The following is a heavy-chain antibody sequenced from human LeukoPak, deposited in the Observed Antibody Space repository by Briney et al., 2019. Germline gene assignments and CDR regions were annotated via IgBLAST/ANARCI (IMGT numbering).Heavy chain of an antibody. D-gene: IGHD5-18*01. CDR2: ISIYSDNT. Sequence: ASVKVSCKASGYTFTNYGISWVRQAPGQGLEWMGRISIYSDNTNYARKLQGRVTLTTDTSTSTAYMELRSLRSDDTAVYYCAGGLGRTAMVTRGEVRFDYWGQGTLVTVSS. CDR1: GYTFTNYG. CDR3: AGGLGRTAMVTRGEVRFDY. J-gene: IGHJ4*02. V-gene: IGHV1-18*01.